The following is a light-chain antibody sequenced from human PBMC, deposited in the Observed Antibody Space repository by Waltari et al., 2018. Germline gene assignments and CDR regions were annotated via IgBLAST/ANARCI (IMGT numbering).Light chain of an antibody. CDR3: QQYYSFQYT. CDR1: HGSSIY. J-gene: IGKJ2*01. V-gene: IGKV1D-8*01. Sequence: VIWMTQSPFLLSASTGDRVTISCRMSHGSSIYLAWYQQKPGKAPELLISAASTLQSGAPFRFSGSGSGTDFTLTISCLQSEDFATYYCQQYYSFQYTFGQGTKLEIK. CDR2: AAS.